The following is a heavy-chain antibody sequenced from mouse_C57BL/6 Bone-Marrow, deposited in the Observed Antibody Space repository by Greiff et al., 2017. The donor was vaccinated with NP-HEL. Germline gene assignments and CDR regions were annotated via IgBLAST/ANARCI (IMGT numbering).Heavy chain of an antibody. CDR1: GFTFSDFY. V-gene: IGHV7-1*01. CDR3: ARDALYYYGSSYSWYFDV. CDR2: SRNKANDYTT. J-gene: IGHJ1*03. D-gene: IGHD1-1*01. Sequence: EVQLVESGGGLVQSGRSLRLSCATSGFTFSDFYMEWVRQAPGKGLEWIAASRNKANDYTTEYSASVKGRFIVSRDTSQSILYLQMNALRAEDTAIYYCARDALYYYGSSYSWYFDVWGTGTTVTVSS.